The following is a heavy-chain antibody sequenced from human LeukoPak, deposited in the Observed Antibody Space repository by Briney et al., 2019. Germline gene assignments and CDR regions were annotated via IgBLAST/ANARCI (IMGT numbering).Heavy chain of an antibody. J-gene: IGHJ6*03. Sequence: GASVKVSCKASGGTFSSYAISWVRQAPGQGLEWMGGIIPIFGTANYAQKFQGRVTITADKSTSTAYMELSSLRSEDTAVYYCASRTGEDYYGSGSSRPLYYYYYMDVWGKGTTVTVSS. V-gene: IGHV1-69*06. CDR3: ASRTGEDYYGSGSSRPLYYYYYMDV. CDR1: GGTFSSYA. D-gene: IGHD3-10*01. CDR2: IIPIFGTA.